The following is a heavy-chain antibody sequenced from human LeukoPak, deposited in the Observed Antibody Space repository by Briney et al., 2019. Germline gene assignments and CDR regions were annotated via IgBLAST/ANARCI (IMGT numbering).Heavy chain of an antibody. Sequence: GASVKVSCKASGYTFTTYYTHWVRQAPGQGLEWMGIIDPSDGGTTYAQKFQGRVTMTRDTSTSTVYMELSSLTSEDTAVYYCASLGSGSSPIIDFDYWGQGTLVTVSS. CDR3: ASLGSGSSPIIDFDY. CDR1: GYTFTTYY. D-gene: IGHD3-10*01. V-gene: IGHV1-46*01. J-gene: IGHJ4*02. CDR2: IDPSDGGT.